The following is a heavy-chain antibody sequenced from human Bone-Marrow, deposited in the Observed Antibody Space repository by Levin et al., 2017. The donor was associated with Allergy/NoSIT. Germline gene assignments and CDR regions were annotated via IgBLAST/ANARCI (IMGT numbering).Heavy chain of an antibody. J-gene: IGHJ4*02. V-gene: IGHV3-21*01. CDR2: ISSSSSYI. CDR1: GFTFNSYS. Sequence: VASVKVSCAASGFTFNSYSMNWVRQAPGKGLEWVSSISSSSSYISYADSAKGRFSISRDNARNSLYLQMNSLRAEDTAVYYCAREVGAWNAHYFDFWGQGTLVTVSS. D-gene: IGHD1-1*01. CDR3: AREVGAWNAHYFDF.